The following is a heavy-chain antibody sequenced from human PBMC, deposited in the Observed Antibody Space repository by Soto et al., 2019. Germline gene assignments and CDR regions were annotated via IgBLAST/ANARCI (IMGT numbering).Heavy chain of an antibody. CDR2: INPNSGGT. D-gene: IGHD2-2*01. CDR3: ARDCSSTSCYYYYGMDV. CDR1: GYTFTGYY. Sequence: ASVKVSCKASGYTFTGYYMHWVRQAPGQGLEWMGWINPNSGGTNYAQKFQGRVTMTRDTSISTAYMELSSLRSEDTAVYYCARDCSSTSCYYYYGMDVWGQGTTVTVSS. V-gene: IGHV1-2*02. J-gene: IGHJ6*02.